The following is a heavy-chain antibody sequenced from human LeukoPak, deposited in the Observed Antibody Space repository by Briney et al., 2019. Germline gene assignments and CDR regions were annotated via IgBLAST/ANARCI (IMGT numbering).Heavy chain of an antibody. CDR2: IFVGGGT. V-gene: IGHV3-66*02. CDR3: VRGGPQACIDH. Sequence: GGSLRLSCTASGFPNNATYVTWMRQAPGEGVEGLTIIFVGGGTFYADSVKGRFSPSREHSKDTVYLQMNNPTGEDWGVYYCVRGGPQACIDHWGQGTLVTASS. CDR1: GFPNNATY. J-gene: IGHJ4*02. D-gene: IGHD1-26*01.